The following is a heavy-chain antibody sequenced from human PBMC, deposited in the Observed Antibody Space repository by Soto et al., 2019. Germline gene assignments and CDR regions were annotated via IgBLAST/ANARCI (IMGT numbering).Heavy chain of an antibody. V-gene: IGHV3-23*01. CDR2: ISGSDGST. Sequence: GGSLRLSCAASGFTFSSYAMSWVRQAPGKGLEWVSAISGSDGSTYYEHSVKGRFTISRDNSKNTVYLQMNSLRAEDTAVYFCAKDSLVVQHAKFDYWGQGHLGTVSS. J-gene: IGHJ4*02. D-gene: IGHD2-2*01. CDR3: AKDSLVVQHAKFDY. CDR1: GFTFSSYA.